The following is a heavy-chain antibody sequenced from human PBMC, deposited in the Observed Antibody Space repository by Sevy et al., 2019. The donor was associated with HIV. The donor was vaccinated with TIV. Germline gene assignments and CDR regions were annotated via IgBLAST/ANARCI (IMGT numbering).Heavy chain of an antibody. V-gene: IGHV1-18*04. CDR3: AGGRSGSLDDAFDI. CDR2: ISAYNGNT. D-gene: IGHD1-26*01. Sequence: ASVKVSCKASGYTFTSYGISWVRQAPGQGLEWMGWISAYNGNTNYAQKLQGRVTMTTDTSTSTAYMELRSLRSDDSAVYYCAGGRSGSLDDAFDIWGQGTMVTVSS. J-gene: IGHJ3*02. CDR1: GYTFTSYG.